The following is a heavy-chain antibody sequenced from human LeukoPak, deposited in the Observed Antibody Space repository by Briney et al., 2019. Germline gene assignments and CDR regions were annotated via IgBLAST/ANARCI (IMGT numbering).Heavy chain of an antibody. CDR1: GGTFCSYA. CDR3: ARRDSSSRDY. CDR2: IIPIFGTA. D-gene: IGHD6-6*01. J-gene: IGHJ4*02. Sequence: SVKVSCKSSGGTFCSYAISWVRQAPGQGLEWMGGIIPIFGTASYAQKFQGRVTITADESTSTAYMELSSLRSEDTAVYYCARRDSSSRDYWGQGTLVTVSS. V-gene: IGHV1-69*13.